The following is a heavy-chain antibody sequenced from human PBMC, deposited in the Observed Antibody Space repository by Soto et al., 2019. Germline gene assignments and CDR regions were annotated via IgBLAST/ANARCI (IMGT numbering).Heavy chain of an antibody. Sequence: PPQTLSLTCAISGGSVSSNTASWNWIRQSPSRGLEWLGRTYFRSKWYNDYAVSVKSRIIINPDTSNNQFSLQLNSVTPEDTAVYFCAKGDNLGPKTGYAFDPWGQGIMVTVSS. J-gene: IGHJ5*02. V-gene: IGHV6-1*01. CDR2: TYFRSKWYN. CDR1: GGSVSSNTAS. D-gene: IGHD5-12*01. CDR3: AKGDNLGPKTGYAFDP.